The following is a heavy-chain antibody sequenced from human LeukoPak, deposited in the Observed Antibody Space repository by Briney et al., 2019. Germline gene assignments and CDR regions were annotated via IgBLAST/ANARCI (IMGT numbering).Heavy chain of an antibody. CDR1: GYTFTGYY. CDR3: ARGLNVAARFDY. J-gene: IGHJ4*02. V-gene: IGHV1-18*04. D-gene: IGHD6-25*01. CDR2: ISTYNGNT. Sequence: ASVKVSCKASGYTFTGYYMHWVRQAPGQGLEWMGWISTYNGNTNYAQKFQGRVTMTTDTSTSTVYMDLTSLRSDDTAVYYCARGLNVAARFDYWGQGTLVTVSS.